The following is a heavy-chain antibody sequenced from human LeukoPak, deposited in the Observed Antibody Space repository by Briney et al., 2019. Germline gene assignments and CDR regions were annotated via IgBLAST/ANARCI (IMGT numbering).Heavy chain of an antibody. CDR1: GGSISSSSYY. Sequence: PSETLSLTCTVSGGSISSSSYYWGWIRQPPGKGLEWIGSIYYSGSTYYNPSLKSRVTISVDTSKNQFSLKLRSVTAADTAVYYCARGYSSSPFWDYWGQGTLVTVSS. CDR2: IYYSGST. CDR3: ARGYSSSPFWDY. J-gene: IGHJ4*02. D-gene: IGHD6-13*01. V-gene: IGHV4-39*07.